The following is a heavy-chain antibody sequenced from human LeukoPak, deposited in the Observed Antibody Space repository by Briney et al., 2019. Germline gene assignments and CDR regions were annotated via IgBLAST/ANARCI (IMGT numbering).Heavy chain of an antibody. Sequence: GGSLRLSCAASGFTFSNAWMSWVRQAPGKGLEWVGRIKSKTDGGTTDYAAPVKDRFTISRDDSKNTLYLQMNSLKTEDTAVYYCTTLSTVTTADYWGQGTLVTVSS. V-gene: IGHV3-15*01. CDR2: IKSKTDGGTT. CDR1: GFTFSNAW. J-gene: IGHJ4*02. CDR3: TTLSTVTTADY. D-gene: IGHD4-17*01.